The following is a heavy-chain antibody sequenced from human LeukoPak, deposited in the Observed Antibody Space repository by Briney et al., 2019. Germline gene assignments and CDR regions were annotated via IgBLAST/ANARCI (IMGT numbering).Heavy chain of an antibody. D-gene: IGHD2-2*01. J-gene: IGHJ4*02. CDR3: ARDPRSIVVVPAPPDY. Sequence: GASVKVSCKASGYTFTSYGISWVRQAPGQGLEWMGWISTYNGNTNYAQKLQGRVTMTTDTSTSTAYMELRSLRSDDTAVYYCARDPRSIVVVPAPPDYWGQGTLVTVSS. CDR2: ISTYNGNT. V-gene: IGHV1-18*01. CDR1: GYTFTSYG.